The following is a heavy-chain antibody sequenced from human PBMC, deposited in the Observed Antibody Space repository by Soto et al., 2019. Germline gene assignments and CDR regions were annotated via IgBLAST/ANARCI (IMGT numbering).Heavy chain of an antibody. CDR3: ARFWEGYFDY. Sequence: ASVKVSCKASGYTFTSYAMHWVRQAPGQRLEWMGWINAGNGNTKYSQKFQGQVTISADKSISTAYLQWSSLKASDTAMYYCARFWEGYFDYWGQGTLVTVSS. CDR2: INAGNGNT. J-gene: IGHJ4*02. CDR1: GYTFTSYA. D-gene: IGHD3-10*01. V-gene: IGHV1-3*01.